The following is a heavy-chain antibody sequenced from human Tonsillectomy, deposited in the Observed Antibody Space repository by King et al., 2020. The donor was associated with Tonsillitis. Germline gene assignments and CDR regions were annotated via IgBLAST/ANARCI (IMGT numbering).Heavy chain of an antibody. CDR1: GGSISSYY. CDR2: VYYTGST. D-gene: IGHD3-10*01. CDR3: VRAVGQVFASGTSMDYGFDP. J-gene: IGHJ5*02. V-gene: IGHV4-59*01. Sequence: QLQESGPGLVKPSETLSLSCTVSGGSISSYYWSWIRQPPGQGLEWIGYVYYTGSTNSNPSLKSRVSMSVDTSKNQFSLKLTSVTSAVTAVYYCVRAVGQVFASGTSMDYGFDPWGQGTLVTVSS.